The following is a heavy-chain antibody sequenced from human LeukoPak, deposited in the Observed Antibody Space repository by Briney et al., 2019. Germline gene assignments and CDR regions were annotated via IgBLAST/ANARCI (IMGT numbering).Heavy chain of an antibody. Sequence: SETLSLTCAVYGGSFSGYYWSWIRQPPGKGLEWIGEINHSGSTNYNPSLKSRVTISVDTSKNQFSLKLSSVTAADTAVYYCARSVYYGSGSYYNGNPLDYWGRGTLVTVSS. CDR1: GGSFSGYY. J-gene: IGHJ4*02. CDR2: INHSGST. D-gene: IGHD3-10*01. V-gene: IGHV4-34*01. CDR3: ARSVYYGSGSYYNGNPLDY.